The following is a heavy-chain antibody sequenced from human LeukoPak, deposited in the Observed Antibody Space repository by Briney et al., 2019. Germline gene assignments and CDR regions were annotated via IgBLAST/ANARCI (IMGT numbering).Heavy chain of an antibody. CDR2: INYSGTT. J-gene: IGHJ4*02. V-gene: IGHV4-39*07. CDR1: GGSISSSSYY. D-gene: IGHD6-19*01. CDR3: ARLSTAVAGNLFDY. Sequence: SETPSLTCTVSGGSISSSSYYWVWVRQPPGKGLEWIGSINYSGTTYYQSSLKSRVTISVDTSKNQFSLKLSSVTAADTAVYYCARLSTAVAGNLFDYWGQGTLVTVSS.